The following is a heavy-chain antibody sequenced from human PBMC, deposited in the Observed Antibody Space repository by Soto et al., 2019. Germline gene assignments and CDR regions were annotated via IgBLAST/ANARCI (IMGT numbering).Heavy chain of an antibody. CDR3: AAGYSSTYSYYYGMDV. V-gene: IGHV1-58*01. Sequence: SVKVSCKASGFTFTSSAVQWVRQARGQRLEWIGWIVVGSGNTNYAQKFQERVTITRDMSTSTAYMELSSLRSEDTAVYYCAAGYSSTYSYYYGMDVWGQGTTVTVSS. J-gene: IGHJ6*02. D-gene: IGHD6-13*01. CDR2: IVVGSGNT. CDR1: GFTFTSSA.